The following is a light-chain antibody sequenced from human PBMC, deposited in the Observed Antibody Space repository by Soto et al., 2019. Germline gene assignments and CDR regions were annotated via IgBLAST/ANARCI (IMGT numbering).Light chain of an antibody. V-gene: IGKV3-20*01. CDR2: GAS. Sequence: EIVLTQSPGTLSLSPGKRATLSCRASQSVSSNYLAWYQQKPGQAPRLLMYGASSRATGIPDRFSGSGSGTDFTLTISRLEPEDFAVYFCQQYAYWPETFGQGTKVDIK. CDR3: QQYAYWPET. J-gene: IGKJ1*01. CDR1: QSVSSNY.